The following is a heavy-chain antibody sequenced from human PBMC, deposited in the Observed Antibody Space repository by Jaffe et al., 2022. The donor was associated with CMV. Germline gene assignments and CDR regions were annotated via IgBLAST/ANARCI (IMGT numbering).Heavy chain of an antibody. CDR3: AKDSTYITMIVVVITYAFDI. CDR2: ISYDGSNK. D-gene: IGHD3-22*01. Sequence: QVQLVESGGGVVQPGRSLRLSCAASGFTFSSYGMHWVRQAPGKGLEWVAVISYDGSNKYYADSVKGRFTISRDNSKNTLYLQMNSLRAEDTAVYYCAKDSTYITMIVVVITYAFDIWGQGTMVTVSS. CDR1: GFTFSSYG. V-gene: IGHV3-30*18. J-gene: IGHJ3*02.